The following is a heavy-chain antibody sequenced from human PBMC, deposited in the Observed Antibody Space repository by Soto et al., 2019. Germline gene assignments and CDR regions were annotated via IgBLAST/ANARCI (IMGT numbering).Heavy chain of an antibody. Sequence: PETLSLTCSVSGGSISGSYWSWIRQSPGKGLEWLGYVYYTGSTNYSPSLRSRVSISVDTSKNEFSLRLSSVTAADTAVYFCARSVAVPGAHIDYWGQGTQVTVSS. CDR2: VYYTGST. CDR1: GGSISGSY. V-gene: IGHV4-59*01. J-gene: IGHJ4*02. CDR3: ARSVAVPGAHIDY. D-gene: IGHD6-19*01.